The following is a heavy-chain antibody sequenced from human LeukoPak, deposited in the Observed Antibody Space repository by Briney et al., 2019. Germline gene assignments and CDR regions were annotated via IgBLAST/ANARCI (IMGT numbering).Heavy chain of an antibody. CDR1: RFIFSVYG. Sequence: GGSLRLSCVASRFIFSVYGMHWVRQAPGKGLEWVAFMSYDENTEYYIDSVKGRFTISRDNSKNTLFLQLNNLRPEDTGVYYCAREDYDSSSFLFDYWGQGTLVTVSS. CDR3: AREDYDSSSFLFDY. D-gene: IGHD3-22*01. J-gene: IGHJ4*02. V-gene: IGHV3-33*05. CDR2: MSYDENTE.